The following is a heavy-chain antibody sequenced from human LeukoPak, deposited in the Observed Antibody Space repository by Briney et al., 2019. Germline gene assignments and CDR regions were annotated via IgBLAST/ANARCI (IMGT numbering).Heavy chain of an antibody. V-gene: IGHV4-4*07. CDR2: IYTSGST. CDR1: GGSISSYY. J-gene: IGHJ3*02. CDR3: ARVTMTAPDDAFDI. D-gene: IGHD3-22*01. Sequence: SETLSLTCTVSGGSISSYYWSWIRQPAGKGLEWIGRIYTSGSTNYNPSLKSRVTMSVDTSKNQFSLKLRSVTAADTAVYYCARVTMTAPDDAFDIWGQGTMVTVSS.